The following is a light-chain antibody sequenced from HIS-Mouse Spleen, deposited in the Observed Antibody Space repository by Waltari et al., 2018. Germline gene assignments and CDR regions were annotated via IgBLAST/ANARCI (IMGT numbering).Light chain of an antibody. Sequence: QSALTQPASVSGSPGQSITISCTGTSSDVGGYNYVSWYQQHPGKAPKLMIYDVSNRPSGVSNRFSGSKSVNTASLTISWLQAEDEADYYCSSYTSSSTYVFGTGTKVTVL. CDR2: DVS. CDR1: SSDVGGYNY. V-gene: IGLV2-14*03. J-gene: IGLJ1*01. CDR3: SSYTSSSTYV.